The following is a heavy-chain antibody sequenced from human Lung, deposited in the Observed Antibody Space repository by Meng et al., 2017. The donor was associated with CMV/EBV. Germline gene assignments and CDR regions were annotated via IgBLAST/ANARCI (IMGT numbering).Heavy chain of an antibody. CDR1: GDSSTNHTW. V-gene: IGHV4-4*02. J-gene: IGHJ1*01. CDR3: LRRSGGSV. CDR2: IPHRGSS. D-gene: IGHD3-10*01. Sequence: QVELGESGPALGTPSETLSLTCAVSGDSSTNHTWWAWVRQPPGKGLEWIGKIPHRGSSAYNPSLKSRVSMSIDKSKNQFSLKLTSVTAADTAVYHCLRRSGGSVWGQGTLVTVSS.